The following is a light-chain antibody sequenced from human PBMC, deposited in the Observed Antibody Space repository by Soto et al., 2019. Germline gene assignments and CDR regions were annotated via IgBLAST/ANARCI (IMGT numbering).Light chain of an antibody. V-gene: IGKV3-15*01. CDR1: QSVSSL. CDR3: QQYHNWPYT. CDR2: DTS. J-gene: IGKJ2*01. Sequence: IMLTQSPATLSVSPGDRATLSCRASQSVSSLLAWYQQKPRQAPRLLIYDTSTRATGIPARFSGSGSGTDFTLTISSVQSEDFAIYYCQQYHNWPYTFGQGTKLEIK.